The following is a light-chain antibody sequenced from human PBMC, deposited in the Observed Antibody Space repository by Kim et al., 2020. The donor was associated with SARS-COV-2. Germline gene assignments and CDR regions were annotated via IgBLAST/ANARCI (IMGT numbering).Light chain of an antibody. J-gene: IGKJ5*01. CDR3: QQRSNWPPT. CDR1: QRVSSY. V-gene: IGKV3-11*01. CDR2: DAS. Sequence: EIVLTQSPATLSLSPGERATLSCRASQRVSSYLAWYQQKPGQAPRLHIYDASNRATGIPARFSGSGSGTDFTLTISSLEPEDFAVYYCQQRSNWPPTFGQGTRLEIK.